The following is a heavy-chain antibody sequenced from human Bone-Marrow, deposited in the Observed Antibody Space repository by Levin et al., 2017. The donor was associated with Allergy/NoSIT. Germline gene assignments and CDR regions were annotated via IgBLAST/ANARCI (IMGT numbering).Heavy chain of an antibody. CDR3: ARSAVAGTPRNDAFDI. Sequence: GGSLRLSCAASGFTFSNYGMHWVRQAPGKGLEWVAVISDDGSNKYYADSVKGRFTISRDNSKNTLYLQMNSLRAEDTAVYYCARSAVAGTPRNDAFDIWGQGTMVTVSS. CDR1: GFTFSNYG. V-gene: IGHV3-30*03. D-gene: IGHD6-19*01. CDR2: ISDDGSNK. J-gene: IGHJ3*02.